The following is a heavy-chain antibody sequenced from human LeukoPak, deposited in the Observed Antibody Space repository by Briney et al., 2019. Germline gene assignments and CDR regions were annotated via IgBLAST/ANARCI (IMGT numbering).Heavy chain of an antibody. CDR3: ARVIAKLVATPYSYGQNYYFDY. CDR1: GFTFSSYW. J-gene: IGHJ4*02. CDR2: IKQDGSEK. V-gene: IGHV3-7*01. D-gene: IGHD5-18*01. Sequence: PGGSLRLSCAASGFTFSSYWMSWVRQAPGKGLEWVANIKQDGSEKYYVDSVKGRFTISRDNAKNSLYLQMNSLRAEDTAVYYCARVIAKLVATPYSYGQNYYFDYWGQGTLVTVSS.